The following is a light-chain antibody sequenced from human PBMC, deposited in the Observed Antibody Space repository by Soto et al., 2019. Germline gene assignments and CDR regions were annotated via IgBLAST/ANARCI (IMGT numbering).Light chain of an antibody. CDR1: QSVSSGY. J-gene: IGKJ3*01. CDR3: QHYRSAPFT. V-gene: IGKV3-20*01. CDR2: GAS. Sequence: IVLTHSPGTLSLSPGERATLSCRASQSVSSGYLAWYQQKPGQAPRLLIYGASNRATGIPDRFSGSGSGTDFTLTISRLEPEDFAVYYCQHYRSAPFTFGPGTKVDI.